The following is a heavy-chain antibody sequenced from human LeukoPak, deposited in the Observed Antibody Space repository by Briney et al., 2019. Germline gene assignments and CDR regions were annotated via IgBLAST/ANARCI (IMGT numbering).Heavy chain of an antibody. CDR3: AREDGSGSFQPQFDY. CDR2: IIPILGTA. CDR1: GRTLSSYA. D-gene: IGHD3-10*01. Sequence: SVKVSCKFSGRTLSSYAISWVRQATGQGLEWMGGIIPILGTAKHAQKFQGRVTFTADESTTTVYMELSGLRSEDTAVYYCAREDGSGSFQPQFDYWGQGTLVIVSS. V-gene: IGHV1-69*13. J-gene: IGHJ4*02.